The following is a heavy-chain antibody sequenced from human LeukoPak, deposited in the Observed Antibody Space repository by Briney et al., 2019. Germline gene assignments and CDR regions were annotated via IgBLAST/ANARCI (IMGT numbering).Heavy chain of an antibody. CDR3: ASLYCSGGSCYDWDAFDI. CDR2: ISSSSSYI. J-gene: IGHJ3*02. V-gene: IGHV3-21*01. CDR1: GFTFSSHS. D-gene: IGHD2-15*01. Sequence: GGSLRLSCAASGFTFSSHSMNWVRQAPGKGLEWVSSISSSSSYIYYADSVKGRFTISRDNAKNSLYLQMNSLRAEDTAVYYCASLYCSGGSCYDWDAFDIWGQGTMVTVSS.